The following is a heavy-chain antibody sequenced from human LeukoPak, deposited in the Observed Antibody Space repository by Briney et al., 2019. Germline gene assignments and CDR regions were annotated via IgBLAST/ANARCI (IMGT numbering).Heavy chain of an antibody. CDR2: FDPEDGET. J-gene: IGHJ5*02. CDR1: GYTLTELP. Sequence: GASVKVSCKVSGYTLTELPMHWVRQAPGKGLEWMGGFDPEDGETIYAQKFQGRVTMTEDTSTDTAYMELSSLRSEDTAVYYCATAAGYSYGNWFDPWGQGTLVTVSS. V-gene: IGHV1-24*01. CDR3: ATAAGYSYGNWFDP. D-gene: IGHD5-18*01.